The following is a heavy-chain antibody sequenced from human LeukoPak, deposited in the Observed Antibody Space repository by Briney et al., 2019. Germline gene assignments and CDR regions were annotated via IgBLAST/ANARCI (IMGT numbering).Heavy chain of an antibody. D-gene: IGHD6-13*01. V-gene: IGHV4-39*01. CDR2: IYYSGST. Sequence: PSETLSLTCTVSGGSISSSSYYWGWIRQPPGKGLEWIGSIYYSGSTYYNPSLKSRVTISVDTSKNQFSLKLSSVTAADTAVYYCVSSLRSSSWYVGWFDPWGQGSLVTVSS. CDR3: VSSLRSSSWYVGWFDP. J-gene: IGHJ5*02. CDR1: GGSISSSSYY.